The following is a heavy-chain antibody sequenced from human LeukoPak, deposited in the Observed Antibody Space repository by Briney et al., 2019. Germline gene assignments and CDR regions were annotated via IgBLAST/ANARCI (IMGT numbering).Heavy chain of an antibody. D-gene: IGHD1-26*01. V-gene: IGHV1-2*04. CDR2: INPNSGGT. Sequence: ASVKVSCKASGYTFTGYYMHWVRQAPGQGLEWMGWINPNSGGTNYAQKFQGWVTMTRDTSISTAYMELSRLRSDDTAVYYCARAGSGSSRGGAFDIWGQGTMVTVSS. J-gene: IGHJ3*02. CDR1: GYTFTGYY. CDR3: ARAGSGSSRGGAFDI.